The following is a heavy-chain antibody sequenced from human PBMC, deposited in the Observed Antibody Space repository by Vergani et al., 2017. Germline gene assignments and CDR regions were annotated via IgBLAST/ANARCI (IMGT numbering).Heavy chain of an antibody. CDR1: GGSFSGYY. CDR3: ARAGSWYAYYYYYYMDV. J-gene: IGHJ6*03. D-gene: IGHD6-13*01. CDR2: INHSGST. Sequence: QVQLQQWGAGLLKPSETLSLTCAVYGGSFSGYYWSWIRQPPGKGLEWIGEINHSGSTNYNPCLKSRVTISVDTSKNQFSLKLSSVTAADTAVYYCARAGSWYAYYYYYYMDVWGKGTTVTVSS. V-gene: IGHV4-34*01.